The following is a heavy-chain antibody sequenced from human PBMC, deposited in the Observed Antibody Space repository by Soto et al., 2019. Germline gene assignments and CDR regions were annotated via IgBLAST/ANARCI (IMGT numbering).Heavy chain of an antibody. Sequence: GESLKISCKASGFSLNTYWIAWVRQMPGKGLEWMGAIFPGDSDTKYSPSFEGQVTISADRSTSTAFVQWDSLRASDSAIYFCARQGPPDSVSGHYYEMDVWCPGTTVT. V-gene: IGHV5-51*01. CDR1: GFSLNTYW. J-gene: IGHJ6*02. D-gene: IGHD3-3*01. CDR2: IFPGDSDT. CDR3: ARQGPPDSVSGHYYEMDV.